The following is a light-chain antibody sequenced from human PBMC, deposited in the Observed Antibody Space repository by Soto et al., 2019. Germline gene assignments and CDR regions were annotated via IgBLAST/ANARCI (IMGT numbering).Light chain of an antibody. CDR2: GAS. CDR1: QTVSSNY. V-gene: IGKV3-20*01. Sequence: EIVLTQSPGTLSLSPGEGATLSCRASQTVSSNYLAWYQQKPGQAPRLLIYGASSRATGIPDRFSGSGSGTDLTLTISRLEPEDPAVYYCQQYDNSPYTFGQGTKLEIK. CDR3: QQYDNSPYT. J-gene: IGKJ2*01.